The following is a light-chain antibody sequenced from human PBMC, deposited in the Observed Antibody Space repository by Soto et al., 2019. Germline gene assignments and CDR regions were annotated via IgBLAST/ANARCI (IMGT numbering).Light chain of an antibody. CDR2: ENN. Sequence: VLTQPPSVSAAPGQKVTISCSGSSPNIGNNYVSWYQQLPGTAPKLLIYENNKRPSGIPDRFSGSKSGTSATLGITGLQTGDEADYYCGTWDSSLSACYVFGTGTKVTV. CDR1: SPNIGNNY. CDR3: GTWDSSLSACYV. J-gene: IGLJ1*01. V-gene: IGLV1-51*02.